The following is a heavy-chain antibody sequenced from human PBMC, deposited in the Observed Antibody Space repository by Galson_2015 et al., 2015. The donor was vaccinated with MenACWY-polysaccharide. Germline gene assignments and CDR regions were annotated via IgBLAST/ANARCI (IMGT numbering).Heavy chain of an antibody. CDR2: MYYSGRT. CDR3: ARDGRDLTVTKGGYYYYGMDV. Sequence: TLSLTCTVSGGSFSTYSWSWIRKHPGKGLEWIGYMYYSGRTYYNPSLKSRVTISVDSSKTQFSLKLSFVPAADTAVYYCARDGRDLTVTKGGYYYYGMDVWGQGTTVTVSS. CDR1: GGSFSTYS. V-gene: IGHV4-31*03. D-gene: IGHD4-17*01. J-gene: IGHJ6*02.